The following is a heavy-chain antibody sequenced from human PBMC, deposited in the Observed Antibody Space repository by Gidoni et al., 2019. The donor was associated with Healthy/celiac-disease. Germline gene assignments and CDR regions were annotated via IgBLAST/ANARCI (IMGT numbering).Heavy chain of an antibody. CDR3: AKDAGGSHDAFDI. CDR2: ISGSGGST. D-gene: IGHD1-26*01. Sequence: EVQLLESGGGLVQPGGSLRLSCAASGLPFSGYAMSWVRQAPGKGLGWVSAISGSGGSTYYADSVKGRFTISRDNSKNTLYLQMNSLRAEDTAVYYCAKDAGGSHDAFDIWGQGTMVTVSS. CDR1: GLPFSGYA. V-gene: IGHV3-23*01. J-gene: IGHJ3*02.